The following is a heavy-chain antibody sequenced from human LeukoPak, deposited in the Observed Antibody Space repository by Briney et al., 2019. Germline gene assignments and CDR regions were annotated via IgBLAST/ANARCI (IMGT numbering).Heavy chain of an antibody. CDR2: IIPILGIA. CDR1: GGTFSSYT. J-gene: IGHJ4*02. Sequence: ASVKVSCKASGGTFSSYTTSWVRQAPGQGLEWMGRIIPILGIANYAQKFQGRVTITADKSTSTAYMELSSLRSEDTAVYYCAREGSQEGFDYWGQGTLVTVSS. V-gene: IGHV1-69*04. CDR3: AREGSQEGFDY.